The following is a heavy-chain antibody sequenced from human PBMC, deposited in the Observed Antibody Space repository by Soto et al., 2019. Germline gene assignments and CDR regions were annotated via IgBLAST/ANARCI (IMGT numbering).Heavy chain of an antibody. Sequence: GGSLRLSCAACGFTFSSYGMHWVRQAPGEGLEWVAVISYDGSNKYYADSVKGRFTISRDNSKNTLFLQMNSLRGEDTAVYYCAKGSYSSSAYYYGMDVWGQGTTVTVSS. CDR3: AKGSYSSSAYYYGMDV. D-gene: IGHD6-6*01. CDR1: GFTFSSYG. CDR2: ISYDGSNK. V-gene: IGHV3-30*18. J-gene: IGHJ6*02.